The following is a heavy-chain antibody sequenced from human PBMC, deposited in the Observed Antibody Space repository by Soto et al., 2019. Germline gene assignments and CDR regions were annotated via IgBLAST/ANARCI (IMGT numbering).Heavy chain of an antibody. CDR1: GDSISSYY. D-gene: IGHD3-22*01. CDR3: ALRSMAVVPEY. J-gene: IGHJ4*02. Sequence: QVQLQESGPGLVKPSETLSLTCAVSGDSISSYYCMWIRQPPGQGLESICYLYYGRSANYNPSLKSRVTFSVDTSTNQCSLTLSSMTAADTAVYYCALRSMAVVPEYWGQGTLVTVSS. V-gene: IGHV4-59*01. CDR2: LYYGRSA.